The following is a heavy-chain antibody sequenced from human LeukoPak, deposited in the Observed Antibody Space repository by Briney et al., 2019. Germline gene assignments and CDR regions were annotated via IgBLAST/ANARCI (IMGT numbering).Heavy chain of an antibody. CDR1: GFTFSSYG. J-gene: IGHJ4*02. V-gene: IGHV3-30*18. Sequence: GRSLRLSCAASGFTFSSYGMHWVRQAPGKGLEWVAVISYDGSNKYYADSVKGRFTISRDNSKNTLYLQMNSLRAEDTAVYYCAKSENYYDSSGYYYNFFDYWGQGTLVTVSS. CDR3: AKSENYYDSSGYYYNFFDY. CDR2: ISYDGSNK. D-gene: IGHD3-22*01.